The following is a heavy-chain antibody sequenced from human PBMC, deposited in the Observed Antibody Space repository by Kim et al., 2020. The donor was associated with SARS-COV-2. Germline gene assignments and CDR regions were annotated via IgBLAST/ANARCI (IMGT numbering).Heavy chain of an antibody. V-gene: IGHV3-30*04. D-gene: IGHD6-19*01. CDR3: ARDVYSSGWYGSEYFQP. CDR2: ISYDGSNK. Sequence: GGSLRLSCAASGFTFSSYAMHWVRQAPGKGLEWVAVISYDGSNKYYADSVKGRFTISRDNSKNTLYLQMNSLRAEDTAVYYCARDVYSSGWYGSEYFQP. J-gene: IGHJ1*01. CDR1: GFTFSSYA.